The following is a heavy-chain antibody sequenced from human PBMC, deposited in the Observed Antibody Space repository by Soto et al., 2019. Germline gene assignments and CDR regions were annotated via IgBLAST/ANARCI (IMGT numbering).Heavy chain of an antibody. Sequence: TSEMLSLTCTVSGASISSYYCSWIRQPPGKGLEWIGESYHSGSTKYNPSLKSRVTISVDKSKNQFSLKLSSVTAADTAVYYCARVSGSYYYGMDVWGQGTTVTVSS. V-gene: IGHV4-59*12. CDR2: SYHSGST. CDR1: GASISSYY. CDR3: ARVSGSYYYGMDV. J-gene: IGHJ6*02.